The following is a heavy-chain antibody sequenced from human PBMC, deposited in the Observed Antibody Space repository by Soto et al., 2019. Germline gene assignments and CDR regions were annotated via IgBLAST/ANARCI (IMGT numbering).Heavy chain of an antibody. CDR3: AKDRKSSSGWYWDY. Sequence: EVQVLESGGGLVQPGGSLRLSCAVSGFTFSSYAMSWVRQAPGKGLEWVSGISGSGGSTYSADSVKGRFTISRDNSRNTLFLQMNSLRPEDTAVYYCAKDRKSSSGWYWDYWGQGTLVTVSS. J-gene: IGHJ4*02. CDR2: ISGSGGST. V-gene: IGHV3-23*01. CDR1: GFTFSSYA. D-gene: IGHD6-19*01.